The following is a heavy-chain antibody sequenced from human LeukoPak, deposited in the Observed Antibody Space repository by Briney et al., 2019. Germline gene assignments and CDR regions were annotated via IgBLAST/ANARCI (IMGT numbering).Heavy chain of an antibody. V-gene: IGHV4-39*01. CDR1: GGSISSSSYY. J-gene: IGHJ5*02. CDR2: IYYSGST. D-gene: IGHD3-16*01. Sequence: SETLSLTCTVSGGSISSSSYYWGWIREPPGKGLEWIGSIYYSGSTYYNPSLKRRVTISVDTSKTQSSLKLSSVTAADTAVYYCARPMGYVVYNWFDPWGQGTLVTVSS. CDR3: ARPMGYVVYNWFDP.